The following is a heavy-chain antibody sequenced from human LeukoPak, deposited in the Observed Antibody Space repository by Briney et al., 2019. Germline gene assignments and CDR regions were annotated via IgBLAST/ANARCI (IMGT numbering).Heavy chain of an antibody. CDR2: IYSGGST. D-gene: IGHD3-22*01. J-gene: IGHJ4*02. V-gene: IGHV3-66*01. CDR3: ASKLTPSYYYDSSGYFDY. CDR1: GFTVSSNY. Sequence: GGSLRLSCAASGFTVSSNYMSWARQAPGKGLEWVSVIYSGGSTYYADSVKGRFTISRDNSKNTLYLQMNSLRAEDTAVYYCASKLTPSYYYDSSGYFDYWGQGTLVTVSS.